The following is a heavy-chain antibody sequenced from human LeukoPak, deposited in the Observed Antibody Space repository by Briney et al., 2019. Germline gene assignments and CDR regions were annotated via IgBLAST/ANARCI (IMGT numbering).Heavy chain of an antibody. CDR1: GFTFSDYY. J-gene: IGHJ5*02. D-gene: IGHD5-18*01. CDR2: ISSSGSTI. Sequence: GGSLRLSCAASGFTFSDYYMSWIRQAPGEGLEWVSYISSSGSTIYYADSVKGRFTISRDNAKNSLYLQMNSLRAEDTAVYYCARAGSVDTAMVTAGLNWFDPWGQGTLVTVSS. CDR3: ARAGSVDTAMVTAGLNWFDP. V-gene: IGHV3-11*01.